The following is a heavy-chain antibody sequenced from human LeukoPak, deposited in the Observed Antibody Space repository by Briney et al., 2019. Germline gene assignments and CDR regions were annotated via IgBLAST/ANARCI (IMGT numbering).Heavy chain of an antibody. CDR3: ARGLGYFSSTSCDRYSWNYDAFDI. V-gene: IGHV4-34*04. J-gene: IGHJ3*02. CDR1: GGSFSGYY. D-gene: IGHD2-2*01. CDR2: INHSGSA. Sequence: SETLSLTCAVSGGSFSGYYWSWVRQPPGKGLEWIGEINHSGSANNNSSPKRRGTISVDTSRNQFSLKRSSVTAADPAVYYCARGLGYFSSTSCDRYSWNYDAFDIWGQGTMVTVSS.